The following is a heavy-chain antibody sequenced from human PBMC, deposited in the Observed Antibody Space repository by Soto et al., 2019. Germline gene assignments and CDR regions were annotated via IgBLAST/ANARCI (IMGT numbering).Heavy chain of an antibody. D-gene: IGHD3-22*01. J-gene: IGHJ4*02. Sequence: GGSLRLSCAASGFTFSSYAMSWVRQAPGKGLEWVSAISGSGGSTYYADSVKGRFTISRDNSKNTLYLQMNGLRAEDTAVYYCAKGGTHYYDSSGYYYAEKANIDYWGQGTLVTVSS. CDR3: AKGGTHYYDSSGYYYAEKANIDY. CDR1: GFTFSSYA. V-gene: IGHV3-23*01. CDR2: ISGSGGST.